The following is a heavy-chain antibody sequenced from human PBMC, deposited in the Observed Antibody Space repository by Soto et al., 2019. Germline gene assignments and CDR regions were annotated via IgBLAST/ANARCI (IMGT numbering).Heavy chain of an antibody. Sequence: SETLSLTCTVSGGSISSGDYYWSWIRQPPGKGLEWIGYIYYSGSTYYNPSLKSRVTISVDTSKNQFSLKLSSVTAADTAVYYCARDRVSGYDYYYGMDVWGQGTTVTVSS. D-gene: IGHD5-12*01. V-gene: IGHV4-30-4*01. J-gene: IGHJ6*02. CDR1: GGSISSGDYY. CDR2: IYYSGST. CDR3: ARDRVSGYDYYYGMDV.